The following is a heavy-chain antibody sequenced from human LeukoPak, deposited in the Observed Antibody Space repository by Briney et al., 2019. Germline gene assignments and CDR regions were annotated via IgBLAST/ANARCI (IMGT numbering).Heavy chain of an antibody. CDR3: APHPLHYGGNSLPDY. CDR2: ISYADGSYK. Sequence: AGGSLRLSCAASGFTFSSYAMHWVRQAPGKGLEWVASISYADGSYKYYADSVKGRFTISRDSSENTLYLQMNSLRAEDTAVYYCAPHPLHYGGNSLPDYWGQGTLVTVSS. J-gene: IGHJ4*02. D-gene: IGHD4-23*01. V-gene: IGHV3-30*07. CDR1: GFTFSSYA.